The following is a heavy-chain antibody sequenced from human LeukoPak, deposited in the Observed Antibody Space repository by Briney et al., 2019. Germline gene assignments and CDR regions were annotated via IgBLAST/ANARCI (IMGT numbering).Heavy chain of an antibody. J-gene: IGHJ4*02. CDR2: IYSGGST. CDR3: AKDQETYVDTAMDFDY. D-gene: IGHD5-18*01. V-gene: IGHV3-66*01. CDR1: GFTVSSNY. Sequence: GGSLRLSCAASGFTVSSNYMSWVRQAPGKGLEWVSVIYSGGSTYYADSVKGRFTISRDNSKNTLYLQMNSLRAEDTAVYYCAKDQETYVDTAMDFDYWGQGTLVTVSS.